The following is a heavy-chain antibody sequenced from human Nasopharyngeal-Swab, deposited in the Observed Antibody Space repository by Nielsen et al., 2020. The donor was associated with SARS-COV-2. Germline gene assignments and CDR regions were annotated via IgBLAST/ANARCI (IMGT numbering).Heavy chain of an antibody. D-gene: IGHD1-26*01. Sequence: ASVKVSCKASGYTFTSYAMHWVRQAPGQRLEWMGWINAGNGNTKYSQKFQGRVTITRDTSASTAYMELSSLRPEDTAVYYCARVGIMSGNLWGWFDPWGQGTLVTVSS. CDR2: INAGNGNT. V-gene: IGHV1-3*01. CDR1: GYTFTSYA. J-gene: IGHJ5*02. CDR3: ARVGIMSGNLWGWFDP.